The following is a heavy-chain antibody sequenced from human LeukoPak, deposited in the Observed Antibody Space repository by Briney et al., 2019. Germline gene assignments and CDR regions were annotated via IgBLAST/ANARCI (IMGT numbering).Heavy chain of an antibody. D-gene: IGHD3-10*01. CDR2: ISSDNTYI. CDR1: GFTFSYYS. Sequence: PGGSLRLSCAASGFTFSYYSVTWVRQAPGKGLERVSSISSDNTYIYYADSVRGRFTISRDNAKNLFYLQMNSLRAEDTAVYYCARLDRADYNTSPIPYYNYFMDAWDKGTTVTVSS. V-gene: IGHV3-21*06. CDR3: ARLDRADYNTSPIPYYNYFMDA. J-gene: IGHJ6*03.